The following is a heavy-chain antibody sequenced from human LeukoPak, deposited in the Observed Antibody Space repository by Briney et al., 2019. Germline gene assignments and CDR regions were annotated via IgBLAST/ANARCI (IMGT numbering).Heavy chain of an antibody. CDR2: IYYSGST. J-gene: IGHJ4*02. D-gene: IGHD3/OR15-3a*01. Sequence: KPPETLSLTCTVSGGSISSSSYYWGWIRQPPGKGLEWIGSIYYSGSTYYNPSLKSRVTISVDTSKNQFSLKLSSVTAADTAVYYCARDGYDFGLRDWGQGTLVTVSS. V-gene: IGHV4-39*07. CDR1: GGSISSSSYY. CDR3: ARDGYDFGLRD.